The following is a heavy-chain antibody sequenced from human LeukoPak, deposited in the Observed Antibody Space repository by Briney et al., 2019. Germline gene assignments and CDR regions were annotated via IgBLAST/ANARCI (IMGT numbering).Heavy chain of an antibody. J-gene: IGHJ4*02. Sequence: GGSLRLSCAASGFTFSSYDMHWVRQATGKGLEWVSAIGTAGDTSYPGSVKGRFTISRENAKNSLYLQMNSLRAGDTAVYYCARVINGYYSYWGQGTLVTVSS. D-gene: IGHD2-21*01. V-gene: IGHV3-13*01. CDR1: GFTFSSYD. CDR2: IGTAGDT. CDR3: ARVINGYYSY.